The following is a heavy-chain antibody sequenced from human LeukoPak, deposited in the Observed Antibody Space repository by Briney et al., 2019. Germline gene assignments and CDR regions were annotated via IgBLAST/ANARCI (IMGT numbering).Heavy chain of an antibody. D-gene: IGHD1-1*01. CDR3: ATGVVTGTSR. J-gene: IGHJ4*02. Sequence: DPGGSLRLSCAVSRITFRNAWMSWVRQAPGKGLGWAARIRSKTEGETKEYAASVKGRFTISRDDSRSRLYLQMNSLKPEDTAVYYCATGVVTGTSRWGQGTLVTVSS. CDR2: IRSKTEGETK. CDR1: RITFRNAW. V-gene: IGHV3-15*01.